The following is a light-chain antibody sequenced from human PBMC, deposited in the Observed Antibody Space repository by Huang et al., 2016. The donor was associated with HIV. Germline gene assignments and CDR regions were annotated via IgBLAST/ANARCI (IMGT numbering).Light chain of an antibody. Sequence: DIQMTQSPSTLSASVGDRVTITCRASQTIRNWLAWYQQKPGKAPKLLIYQASTLESGVPSRFRGSGSGTEFTLTINSLQPDDFATYYCQQYNSYSYTFGQGTKLDIK. CDR1: QTIRNW. V-gene: IGKV1-5*03. CDR2: QAS. J-gene: IGKJ2*01. CDR3: QQYNSYSYT.